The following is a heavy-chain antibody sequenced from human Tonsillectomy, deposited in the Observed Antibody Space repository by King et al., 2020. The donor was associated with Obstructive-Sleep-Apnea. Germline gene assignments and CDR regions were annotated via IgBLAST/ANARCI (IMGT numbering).Heavy chain of an antibody. CDR2: IYYSGST. V-gene: IGHV4-39*07. Sequence: LQLQESGPGLVKPSETLSLTCTVSGGSISSSTYYWGWIRQPPGKGLEWIGSIYYSGSTYYNPSLKSRVTISVDTSKNQFSLKLSSVTAADTAVYYCARDRGDISGGMDVWGQGTTVTVSS. CDR1: GGSISSSTYY. CDR3: ARDRGDISGGMDV. D-gene: IGHD2-15*01. J-gene: IGHJ6*02.